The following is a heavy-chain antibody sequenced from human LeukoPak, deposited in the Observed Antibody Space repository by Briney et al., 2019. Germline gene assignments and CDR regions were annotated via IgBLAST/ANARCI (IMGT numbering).Heavy chain of an antibody. V-gene: IGHV1-18*04. CDR2: ISAYNGNT. Sequence: ASVKVSCKASGYTFTGYYMHWVRQAPGQGLEWMGWISAYNGNTNYAQKLQGRVTMTTDTSTSTAYMELRSLRSDDTAVYYCARGGVEPDWYFDLWGRGTLVTVSS. CDR1: GYTFTGYY. J-gene: IGHJ2*01. CDR3: ARGGVEPDWYFDL. D-gene: IGHD1-14*01.